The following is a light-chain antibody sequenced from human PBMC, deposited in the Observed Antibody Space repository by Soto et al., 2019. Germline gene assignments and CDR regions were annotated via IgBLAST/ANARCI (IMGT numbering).Light chain of an antibody. J-gene: IGLJ7*01. CDR1: SSDVGAYNY. V-gene: IGLV2-14*01. CDR2: EVT. CDR3: SSFTTTTTLI. Sequence: QSALTQPASVSGSPGQSITISCTGTSSDVGAYNYVSWYQYHPGEAPKLIIYEVTNRPSGISPRFSGSKSGNTASLTISGLQADDDADYYCSSFTTTTTLIFGGGTQLTVL.